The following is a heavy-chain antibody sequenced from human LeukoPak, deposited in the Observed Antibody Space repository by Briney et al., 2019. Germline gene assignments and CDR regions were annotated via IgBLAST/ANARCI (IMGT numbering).Heavy chain of an antibody. CDR1: GFSFSSTA. V-gene: IGHV3-23*01. CDR3: AKKTPGTFPFDY. D-gene: IGHD6-13*01. J-gene: IGHJ4*02. CDR2: SGTEGDT. Sequence: GGSLRLSCTASGFSFSSTAMNWVRQAPGKGLEWVSASGTEGDTYYADPVQARFTFSRENPRNPLHLQMTRLRADDTAVYYCAKKTPGTFPFDYWGQGTLVTVSP.